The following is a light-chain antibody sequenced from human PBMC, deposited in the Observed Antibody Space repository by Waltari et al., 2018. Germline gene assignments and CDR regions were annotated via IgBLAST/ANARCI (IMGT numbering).Light chain of an antibody. CDR3: QQYSSFST. Sequence: DIQMTPSPSTLPASVGDRVTISCRASQNVGTWLAWYQQKPGKAPKLMIYMASSLESGVPSRFSGSGSGTEFTLTISSLQPDDFATYYCQQYSSFSTFGQGTKV. V-gene: IGKV1-5*03. J-gene: IGKJ2*01. CDR2: MAS. CDR1: QNVGTW.